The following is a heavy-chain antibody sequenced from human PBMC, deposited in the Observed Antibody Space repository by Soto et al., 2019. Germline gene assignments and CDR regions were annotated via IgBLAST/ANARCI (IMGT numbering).Heavy chain of an antibody. D-gene: IGHD4-17*01. CDR2: IYYSGST. J-gene: IGHJ4*02. CDR3: ARGYGNDYADYYFDY. Sequence: PSETLSLTCTVSGGSISSYYWSWIRQPPGKGLEWIGYIYYSGSTNYNPSLKSRVTISVDTSKNQFSLKLSSVTAADTAVYYCARGYGNDYADYYFDYWGQGTLVTVSS. V-gene: IGHV4-59*01. CDR1: GGSISSYY.